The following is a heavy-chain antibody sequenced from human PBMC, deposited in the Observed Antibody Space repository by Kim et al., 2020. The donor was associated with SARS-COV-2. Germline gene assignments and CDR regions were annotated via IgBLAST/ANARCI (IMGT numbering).Heavy chain of an antibody. CDR2: VYYSGST. D-gene: IGHD3-3*01. CDR1: GASINNFY. CDR3: ARHGVAAARRFDP. J-gene: IGHJ5*02. Sequence: SETLSLTCTVSGASINNFYWSWIRQPPGQGLEWIGYVYYSGSTNYNPSLNSRVTMSVDTSKNQFSLKLSSVTAADTAVYYCARHGVAAARRFDPWGQGIL. V-gene: IGHV4-59*08.